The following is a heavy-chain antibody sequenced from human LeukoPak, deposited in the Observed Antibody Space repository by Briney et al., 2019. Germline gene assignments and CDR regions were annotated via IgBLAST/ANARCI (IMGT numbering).Heavy chain of an antibody. D-gene: IGHD1-26*01. CDR3: AGRAVGAPISY. V-gene: IGHV4-59*08. CDR2: IYYSGST. Sequence: SETLSLTCTVSGGSISSYYWSWIRQPPGKGLEWIGYIYYSGSTNYNPSLKSRVTISVDTSKNQFSLKLSSVTAADTAVYYCAGRAVGAPISYWGQGTLVSVSS. J-gene: IGHJ4*02. CDR1: GGSISSYY.